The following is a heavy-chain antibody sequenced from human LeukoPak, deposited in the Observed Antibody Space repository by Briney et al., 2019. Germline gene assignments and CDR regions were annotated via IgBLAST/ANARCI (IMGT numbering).Heavy chain of an antibody. V-gene: IGHV3-48*04. CDR1: GFTFSSYA. J-gene: IGHJ4*02. Sequence: GGSLRLSCAASGFTFSSYAMSWVRQAPGKGLEWVSYISSSGSTIYYADSVKGRFTISRDNAKNSLYLQMNSLRAEDTAVYYCARDGTQFFWSGYYTDYWGQGTLVTVSS. CDR2: ISSSGSTI. D-gene: IGHD3-3*01. CDR3: ARDGTQFFWSGYYTDY.